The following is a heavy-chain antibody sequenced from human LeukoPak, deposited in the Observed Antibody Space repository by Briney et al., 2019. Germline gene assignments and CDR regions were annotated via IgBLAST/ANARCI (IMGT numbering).Heavy chain of an antibody. D-gene: IGHD2-2*01. Sequence: GGSLRLSCAASGFSVSRNYLTWVRKAPGKGLEWVSSILITGDKYYADSVQGRFSISRDNSKNTLFLQMNSLRAEDTAEYYCAREYGYCSINSCPLGYWGQGTLVTVSA. CDR1: GFSVSRNY. CDR2: ILITGDK. CDR3: AREYGYCSINSCPLGY. J-gene: IGHJ4*02. V-gene: IGHV3-53*01.